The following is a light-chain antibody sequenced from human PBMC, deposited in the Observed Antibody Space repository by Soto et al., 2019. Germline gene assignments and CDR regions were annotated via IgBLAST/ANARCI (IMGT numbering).Light chain of an antibody. J-gene: IGLJ1*01. CDR1: TSDIGGYNY. CDR3: NSYTSSDTRV. V-gene: IGLV2-14*01. Sequence: QSALTQPASVSGSPGQSITISCTGTTSDIGGYNYVSWYQQHPGKAPKLMIYAVSYRPSGVSTRFSGSKFGSTASLTISGLQAEDEADYYCNSYTSSDTRVFGTGTKLTVL. CDR2: AVS.